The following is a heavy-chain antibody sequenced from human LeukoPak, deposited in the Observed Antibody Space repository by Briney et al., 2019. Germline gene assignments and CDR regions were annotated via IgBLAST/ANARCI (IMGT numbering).Heavy chain of an antibody. D-gene: IGHD2-21*02. Sequence: PGGSLRLSCAASGVTFSYYWMHWVRQAPGKGLVWVSRIDSDGSSTSYAGSVKGRFTISRDTAKNTLYLQMNSLRDEDTAVYYCARGCFGGDCDDAFDIWGQGTMVTVSS. V-gene: IGHV3-74*01. CDR2: IDSDGSST. CDR3: ARGCFGGDCDDAFDI. CDR1: GVTFSYYW. J-gene: IGHJ3*02.